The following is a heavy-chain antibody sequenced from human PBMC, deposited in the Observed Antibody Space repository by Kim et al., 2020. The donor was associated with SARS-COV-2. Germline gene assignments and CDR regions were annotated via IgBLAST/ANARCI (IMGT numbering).Heavy chain of an antibody. V-gene: IGHV4-59*01. CDR3: ARKGTDSSGYHRDWFDP. CDR2: IHDIWST. Sequence: SETLSLTCTVSGGSITNYYWIWIRQPPGKGLDLIGYIHDIWSTIYNPSLKSRVTISVDTSKNQFSLQLTSVTAADTAFYYCARKGTDSSGYHRDWFDPWGQGTPVTVSS. CDR1: GGSITNYY. J-gene: IGHJ5*02. D-gene: IGHD3-22*01.